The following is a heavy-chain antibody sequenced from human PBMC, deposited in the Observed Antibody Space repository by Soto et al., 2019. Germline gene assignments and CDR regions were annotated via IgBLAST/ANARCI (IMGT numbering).Heavy chain of an antibody. CDR3: ARASTSPYYDILTGELYYYYYGMDV. Sequence: ASVKVSCKASGYTFTSYYMHWVRQAPGQGLEWMGIINPSGGSTSYAQKFQGRVTMTRDTSISTAYMELSRLRSDDTAVYYCARASTSPYYDILTGELYYYYYGMDVWGQGTTVTVSS. V-gene: IGHV1-46*01. CDR1: GYTFTSYY. D-gene: IGHD3-9*01. J-gene: IGHJ6*02. CDR2: INPSGGST.